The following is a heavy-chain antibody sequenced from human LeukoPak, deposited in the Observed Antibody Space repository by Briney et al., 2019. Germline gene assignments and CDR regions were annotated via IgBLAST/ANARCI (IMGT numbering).Heavy chain of an antibody. Sequence: SETLSLTCTVSGYSISSGYYWGWIRQPPGKGLEWIGSIYHSGSTNYNPSLKSRVTISVDTSKNQFSLKLSSVTAADTAVYYCALTLVGEEAFDIWGQGTMVTVSS. V-gene: IGHV4-38-2*02. CDR2: IYHSGST. D-gene: IGHD3-16*01. CDR3: ALTLVGEEAFDI. J-gene: IGHJ3*02. CDR1: GYSISSGYY.